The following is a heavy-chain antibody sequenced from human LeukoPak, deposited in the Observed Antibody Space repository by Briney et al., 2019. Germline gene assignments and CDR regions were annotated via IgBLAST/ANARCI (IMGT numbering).Heavy chain of an antibody. CDR3: ARDQAPRDILTGYSRDNYYFDY. Sequence: GGSLRLSCAASGFTFSSYSMNWVRQAPGKGLEWVSSISSSSSYIYYADSVKGRFTISRDNAKNSLYLQINSLRAEDTAVYYCARDQAPRDILTGYSRDNYYFDYWGQGTLVTVSS. CDR2: ISSSSSYI. CDR1: GFTFSSYS. J-gene: IGHJ4*02. D-gene: IGHD3-9*01. V-gene: IGHV3-21*01.